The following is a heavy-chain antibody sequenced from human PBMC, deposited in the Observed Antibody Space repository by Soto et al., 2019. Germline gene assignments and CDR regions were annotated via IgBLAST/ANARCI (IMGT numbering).Heavy chain of an antibody. Sequence: QVQLVQSGAEVRKPGASVKVSCKASGYTFTNLDINWVRQVSGQGLEWMGWMNPDSGNTDYAQKFQAGVTMTRNTSIGTAYMDLSSLRSDDTAVYYCARGGPEGGGVWYMDVWGKGTSVTVSS. J-gene: IGHJ6*03. D-gene: IGHD3-3*01. V-gene: IGHV1-8*01. CDR2: MNPDSGNT. CDR1: GYTFTNLD. CDR3: ARGGPEGGGVWYMDV.